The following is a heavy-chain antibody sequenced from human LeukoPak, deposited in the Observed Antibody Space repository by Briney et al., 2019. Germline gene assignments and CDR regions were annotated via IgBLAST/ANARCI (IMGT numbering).Heavy chain of an antibody. D-gene: IGHD3-10*01. Sequence: PSETLSLTCTVSGGSISSYYWSWIRQPPGKGLEWIGEINHSGSTNYNPSLKSRVTISVDTSKNQFSLKLSSVTAADTAVYYCARGGYYGSGSYQGFDYWGQGTLVTVSS. J-gene: IGHJ4*02. CDR2: INHSGST. CDR3: ARGGYYGSGSYQGFDY. V-gene: IGHV4-34*01. CDR1: GGSISSYY.